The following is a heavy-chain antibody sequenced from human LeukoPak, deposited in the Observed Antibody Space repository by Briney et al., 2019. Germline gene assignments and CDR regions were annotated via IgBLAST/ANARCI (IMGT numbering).Heavy chain of an antibody. V-gene: IGHV4-34*01. CDR2: INHSGST. D-gene: IGHD5-18*01. Sequence: SETLSLTCTVSGGSFSGYYWSWIRQPPGKGLEWIGEINHSGSTNYNPSLKSRVTISVDTSKNQFSLKLSSVTAADTAVYYCARASNRGYSYGFYAFDIWGQGTMVTVSS. CDR3: ARASNRGYSYGFYAFDI. J-gene: IGHJ3*02. CDR1: GGSFSGYY.